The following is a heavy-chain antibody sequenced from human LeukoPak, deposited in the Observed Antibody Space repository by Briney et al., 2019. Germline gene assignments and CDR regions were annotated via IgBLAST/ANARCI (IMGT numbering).Heavy chain of an antibody. CDR2: IIPIFGTT. V-gene: IGHV1-69*01. Sequence: SVKVSCKASGGTFSSYAISWVRQAPGQGLEWMGGIIPIFGTTNYAQKFQGRVTITADESTSTAYMELSSLRSEDTAVYYCARTYSSSWYGWPTPYYGMDVWGQGTTVTVSS. CDR1: GGTFSSYA. D-gene: IGHD6-13*01. J-gene: IGHJ6*02. CDR3: ARTYSSSWYGWPTPYYGMDV.